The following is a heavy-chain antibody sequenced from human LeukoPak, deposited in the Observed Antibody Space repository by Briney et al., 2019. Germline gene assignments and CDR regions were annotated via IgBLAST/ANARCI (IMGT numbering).Heavy chain of an antibody. J-gene: IGHJ4*02. D-gene: IGHD1-26*01. V-gene: IGHV3-7*03. Sequence: GGSLRLSCAASGFTFSSYWMSWVRQAPGKGLEWVANIKQDGSEKYYVDSVKGRFTISRDNAKNSLYLQMNSLGAEDTAIYYCAKDMGSRATNLDYWGQGTLVTVSS. CDR1: GFTFSSYW. CDR2: IKQDGSEK. CDR3: AKDMGSRATNLDY.